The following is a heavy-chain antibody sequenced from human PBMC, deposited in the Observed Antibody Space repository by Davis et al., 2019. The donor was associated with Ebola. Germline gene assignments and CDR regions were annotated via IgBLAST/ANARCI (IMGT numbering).Heavy chain of an antibody. V-gene: IGHV3-30*04. CDR3: ARAPYGEWLGDFDY. CDR2: ISYDGSNK. D-gene: IGHD6-19*01. J-gene: IGHJ4*02. Sequence: PGGSLRLSCAASGFTFSSYAMHWVRQAPGKGLEWVAVISYDGSNKYYADSVKGRFTISRDNSKNTLYLQMNSLRAEDTAVYYCARAPYGEWLGDFDYWGQGTLVTVSS. CDR1: GFTFSSYA.